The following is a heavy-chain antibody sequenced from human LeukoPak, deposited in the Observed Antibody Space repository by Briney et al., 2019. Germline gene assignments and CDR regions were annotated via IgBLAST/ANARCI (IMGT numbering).Heavy chain of an antibody. CDR2: IYHSGST. D-gene: IGHD4-23*01. Sequence: SETLSLTCTVSGYSISSGYYWGWIRQPPGKGLEWIGSIYHSGSTYYNPSLKSRVTISVDTSKNQFSLKLSSVTAADTAVYYCARNVVTYHFDYWGQGTLVTVSS. CDR1: GYSISSGYY. J-gene: IGHJ4*02. V-gene: IGHV4-38-2*02. CDR3: ARNVVTYHFDY.